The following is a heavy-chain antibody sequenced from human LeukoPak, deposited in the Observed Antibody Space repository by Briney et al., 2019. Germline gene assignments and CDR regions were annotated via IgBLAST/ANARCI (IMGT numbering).Heavy chain of an antibody. CDR3: ARVPVLRFLENPEHGGFDP. CDR2: IYTSGST. J-gene: IGHJ5*02. V-gene: IGHV4-61*02. Sequence: SQTLSLTCTVSGGPISSGSYYWSWIRQPAGKGLEWIGRIYTSGSTNYNPSLKSRVTISVDTSKNQFSLKLSSVTAADTAVYYCARVPVLRFLENPEHGGFDPWGQGTLVTVSS. CDR1: GGPISSGSYY. D-gene: IGHD3-3*01.